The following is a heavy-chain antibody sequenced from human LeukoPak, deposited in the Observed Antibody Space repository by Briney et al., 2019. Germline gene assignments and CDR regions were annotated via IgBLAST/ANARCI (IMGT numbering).Heavy chain of an antibody. CDR2: IYYSGST. CDR3: ARDSGGFDY. CDR1: GGSISSHY. J-gene: IGHJ4*02. V-gene: IGHV4-59*11. D-gene: IGHD1-26*01. Sequence: SETLSLTCTVSGGSISSHYWSWIRQPPGKGLEWIGYIYYSGSTNYNPSLKSRVTISVDTSKNQFSLKLSSVTAADTAVYYCARDSGGFDYWGQGTLVTVSS.